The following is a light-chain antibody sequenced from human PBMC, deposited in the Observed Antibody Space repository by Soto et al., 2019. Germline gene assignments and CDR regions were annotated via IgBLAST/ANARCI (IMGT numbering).Light chain of an antibody. CDR2: EGS. J-gene: IGLJ7*01. CDR3: CSYAAGDSAV. V-gene: IGLV2-23*01. CDR1: RSDVGSYNL. Sequence: QSALTQPASVSGSPGQSITISCTGTRSDVGSYNLVSWYQQHPGKAPKLMIFEGSKRPSGVSNRFSGSKSGNTASLTISGLQAEDEADYYCCSYAAGDSAVFGGGTQLTVL.